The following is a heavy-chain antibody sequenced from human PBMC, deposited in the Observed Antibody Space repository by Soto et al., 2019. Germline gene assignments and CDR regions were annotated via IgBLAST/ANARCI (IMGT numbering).Heavy chain of an antibody. CDR3: ARTAYDYDSSGYYFDC. D-gene: IGHD3-22*01. CDR2: IWYDGRNT. Sequence: QVQLVESGGGVVQPGRSLRLSCAASGFTFSSYGMHWVRQAPGKGLEWVAVIWYDGRNTYYADSVKGRFTISRDNSKNTLYLQMNSLRAEATAVYYCARTAYDYDSSGYYFDCWGQGTLVTVSS. V-gene: IGHV3-33*01. J-gene: IGHJ4*02. CDR1: GFTFSSYG.